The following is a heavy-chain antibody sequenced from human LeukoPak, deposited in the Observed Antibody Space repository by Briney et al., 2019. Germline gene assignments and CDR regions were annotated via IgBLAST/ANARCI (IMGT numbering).Heavy chain of an antibody. CDR1: GGTFSSYA. CDR2: IIPIFGTA. J-gene: IGHJ5*02. Sequence: SVKVSCKASGGTFSSYAISWVRQAPGQGLEWMGGIIPIFGTANYAQKFQGRVTITADESTSTAYMELSSLRSEDTAVYYCARDRAYDFWSGYYFNWFDPWGQGTLVTVSS. V-gene: IGHV1-69*13. D-gene: IGHD3-3*01. CDR3: ARDRAYDFWSGYYFNWFDP.